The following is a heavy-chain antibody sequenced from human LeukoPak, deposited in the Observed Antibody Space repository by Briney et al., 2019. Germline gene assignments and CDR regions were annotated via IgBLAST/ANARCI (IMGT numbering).Heavy chain of an antibody. CDR3: ARDREQWLGRRWFDS. D-gene: IGHD6-19*01. J-gene: IGHJ5*01. CDR2: ISSSSSYI. Sequence: GGSLRLSCAASGFTFSSYSMNWVRQAPGKGLEWVSSISSSSSYIYYADSVKGRFTISRDNAKNSLYLQMNSLRAEDTAVYYCARDREQWLGRRWFDSWGQGTLVTVSS. CDR1: GFTFSSYS. V-gene: IGHV3-21*04.